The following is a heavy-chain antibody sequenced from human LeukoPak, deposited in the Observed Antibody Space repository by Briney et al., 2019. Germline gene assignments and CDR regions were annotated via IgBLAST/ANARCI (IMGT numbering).Heavy chain of an antibody. CDR1: GASISSDY. J-gene: IGHJ3*02. CDR2: ISYIGST. D-gene: IGHD4-17*01. CDR3: ARDPTTVTKGLDN. V-gene: IGHV4-59*01. Sequence: TETLSLTCSVSGASISSDYWSWIRQPPGKGLEWIGYISYIGSTNYNPSRKSRVTISVDTSKNQFSLRLSSVTAADTAVYYCARDPTTVTKGLDNWGQGTMVTVSS.